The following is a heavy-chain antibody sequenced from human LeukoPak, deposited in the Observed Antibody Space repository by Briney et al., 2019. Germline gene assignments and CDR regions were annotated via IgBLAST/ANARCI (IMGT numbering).Heavy chain of an antibody. V-gene: IGHV4-59*01. J-gene: IGHJ4*02. Sequence: SGTLSLTCTVSGGSISSDDWSWIRQPPGKGLEWIGYIYYSGSTNYNPSLKSRVTISVDTSKNQFSLKLSSVTAADTAVYYCARSSWFGSPALDYWGQGTLVTVSS. CDR1: GGSISSDD. CDR3: ARSSWFGSPALDY. D-gene: IGHD3-10*01. CDR2: IYYSGST.